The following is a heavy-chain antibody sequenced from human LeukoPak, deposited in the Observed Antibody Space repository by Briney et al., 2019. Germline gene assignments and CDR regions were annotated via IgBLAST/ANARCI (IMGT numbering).Heavy chain of an antibody. Sequence: GASVKVSCKVSGYTLTELSMHWVRQAPGKGLEWMGRFDPEDGETIYAQKFQGRVTMTADKSTDTAYPELSSLRSEDTAVYYCATEGKMVRGVYTDYWGQGTLVTVSS. J-gene: IGHJ4*02. CDR3: ATEGKMVRGVYTDY. CDR2: FDPEDGET. CDR1: GYTLTELS. D-gene: IGHD3-10*01. V-gene: IGHV1-24*01.